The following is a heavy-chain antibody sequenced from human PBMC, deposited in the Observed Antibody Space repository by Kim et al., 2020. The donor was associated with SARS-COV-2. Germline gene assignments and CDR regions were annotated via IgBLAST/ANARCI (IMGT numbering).Heavy chain of an antibody. Sequence: GESLKISCKGSGYSFTSYWISWVRQMPGKGLEWMGRIDPSDSYTNYSPSFQGHVTISADKSISTAYLQWSSLKASDTAMYYCARRVACGSCVYGMDVWGQGTTVTVSS. V-gene: IGHV5-10-1*01. J-gene: IGHJ6*02. CDR2: IDPSDSYT. D-gene: IGHD2-15*01. CDR1: GYSFTSYW. CDR3: ARRVACGSCVYGMDV.